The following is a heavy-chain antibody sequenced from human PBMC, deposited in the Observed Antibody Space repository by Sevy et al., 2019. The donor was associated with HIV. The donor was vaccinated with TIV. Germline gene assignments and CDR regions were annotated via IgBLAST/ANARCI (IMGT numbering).Heavy chain of an antibody. D-gene: IGHD1-26*01. Sequence: GGSLRLSCAASGFTFSSYSMNWVRQAPGKGLEWVSLIGSSTSYIYYADSVKGRFTISRDNAKNSLYLQMNSLRAEDTAVYYCARDLERGIVVTSRFDYGGQGTRSPSPQ. J-gene: IGHJ4*02. V-gene: IGHV3-21*01. CDR2: IGSSTSYI. CDR1: GFTFSSYS. CDR3: ARDLERGIVVTSRFDY.